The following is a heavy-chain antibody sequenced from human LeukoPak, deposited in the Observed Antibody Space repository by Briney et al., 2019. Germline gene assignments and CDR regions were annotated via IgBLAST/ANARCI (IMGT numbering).Heavy chain of an antibody. J-gene: IGHJ6*03. CDR1: GFTFSSYA. CDR3: ARATHCSGGSCYYYYYMDV. CDR2: ISYDGSNK. V-gene: IGHV3-30-3*01. D-gene: IGHD2-15*01. Sequence: GGSLRLSCAASGFTFSSYAMLWVRQAPGKGLEWVAVISYDGSNKYYADSVKGRFTISRDNSKNTLYLQMNSLRAEDTAVYYCARATHCSGGSCYYYYYMDVWGKGTTVTVSS.